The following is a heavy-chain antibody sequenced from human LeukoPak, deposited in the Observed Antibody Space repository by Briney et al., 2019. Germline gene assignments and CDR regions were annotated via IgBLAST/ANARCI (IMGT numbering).Heavy chain of an antibody. CDR2: TYYRSKWYN. D-gene: IGHD5-12*01. V-gene: IGHV6-1*01. J-gene: IGHJ4*02. Sequence: SQTLSLTCALSGDSLSSNSVAWKWLRQSPSRGVEWLGRTYYRSKWYNDYAVSVKSRITIDPHTSKNQFSLHLNSVTPEDTAVYYCARDRGYVFDYWGQGTLVTVSS. CDR1: GDSLSSNSVA. CDR3: ARDRGYVFDY.